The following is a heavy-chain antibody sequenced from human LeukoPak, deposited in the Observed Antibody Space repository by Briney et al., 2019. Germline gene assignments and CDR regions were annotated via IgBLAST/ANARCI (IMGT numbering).Heavy chain of an antibody. V-gene: IGHV1-69*04. CDR3: ANILTGYYRDY. CDR2: IIPILGIA. Sequence: SVKVSCKASGGTFSSYAISWVRQAPGQGLEWMGRIIPILGIANYAQKFQGRVTITADKSTSTAYMELSSLRSEDTAVYYCANILTGYYRDYWGQGTLVTVSS. CDR1: GGTFSSYA. J-gene: IGHJ4*02. D-gene: IGHD3-9*01.